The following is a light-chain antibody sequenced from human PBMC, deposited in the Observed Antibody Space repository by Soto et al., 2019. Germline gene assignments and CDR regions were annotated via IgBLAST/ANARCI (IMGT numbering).Light chain of an antibody. J-gene: IGKJ1*01. V-gene: IGKV3-11*01. CDR3: QQRSNWPPT. CDR1: QSVSSS. CDR2: DAS. Sequence: EIVLTQSPATLSLSPGERATLSCRASQSVSSSLAWYQQKPGQAPRLLIYDASKRATGIPARFSGSGSGTDFTLTISSREPEDFAVYYCQQRSNWPPTFGQGTKVEIK.